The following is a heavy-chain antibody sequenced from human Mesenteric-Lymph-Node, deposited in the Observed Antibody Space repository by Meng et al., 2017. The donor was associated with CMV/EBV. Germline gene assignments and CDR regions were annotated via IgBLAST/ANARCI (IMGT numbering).Heavy chain of an antibody. CDR2: IYYSGST. CDR1: GGSISSSSYY. V-gene: IGHV4-39*01. CDR3: ARQKFYYDSSGYTDFDY. J-gene: IGHJ4*02. D-gene: IGHD3-22*01. Sequence: SETLSLTCTVSGGSISSSSYYWGWIRQPPGKGLEWIGSIYYSGSTYYNPSLKSRVTISVDTSKNQFSLKLSSVTAADTAVYYCARQKFYYDSSGYTDFDYWGQGTLVTVSS.